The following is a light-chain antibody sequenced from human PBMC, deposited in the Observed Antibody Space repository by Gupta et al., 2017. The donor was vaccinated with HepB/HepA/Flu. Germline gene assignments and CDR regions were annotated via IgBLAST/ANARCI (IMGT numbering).Light chain of an antibody. CDR2: RKN. Sequence: QSVLTQSPSASGTPGQRVTISCSGNTSNIGNNYVYWYQQFPGTAPKLLIYRKNQRPSGVPDRFSGSKFGTSASLAISGLRSEDEADYYCAAWNDSLNSWGFSGGTKVTVL. J-gene: IGLJ3*02. CDR1: TSNIGNNY. V-gene: IGLV1-47*01. CDR3: AAWNDSLNSWG.